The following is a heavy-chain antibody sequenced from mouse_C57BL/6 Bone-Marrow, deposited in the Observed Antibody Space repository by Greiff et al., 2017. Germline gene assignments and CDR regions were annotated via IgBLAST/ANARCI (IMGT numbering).Heavy chain of an antibody. CDR2: IYPRSGNT. CDR3: ARRGDYDVGFAY. D-gene: IGHD2-4*01. CDR1: GYTFTSYG. Sequence: QVQLKQSGAELARPGASVKLSCKASGYTFTSYGISWVKQRTGQGLEWIGEIYPRSGNTYYNEKFKGKATLTADKSSSTAYMELRSLTSEDSAVYFCARRGDYDVGFAYWGQGTLVTVSA. J-gene: IGHJ3*01. V-gene: IGHV1-81*01.